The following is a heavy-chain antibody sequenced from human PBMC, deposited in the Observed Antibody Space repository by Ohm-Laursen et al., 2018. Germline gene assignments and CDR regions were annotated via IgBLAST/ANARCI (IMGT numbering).Heavy chain of an antibody. Sequence: ASVKVSCKSSGYTFTSYYMHWVRQAPGQGLEWMGIINPSGGSTSYAQKFQGRVTMTRDTSTSTVYMELSSLRSEDAAVYYCARGEIWDDGMDVWGQGTTVTVSS. D-gene: IGHD3-16*01. V-gene: IGHV1-46*01. CDR2: INPSGGST. CDR3: ARGEIWDDGMDV. CDR1: GYTFTSYY. J-gene: IGHJ6*02.